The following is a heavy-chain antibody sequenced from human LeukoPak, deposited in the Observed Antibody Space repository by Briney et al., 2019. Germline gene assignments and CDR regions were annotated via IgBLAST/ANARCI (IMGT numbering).Heavy chain of an antibody. V-gene: IGHV4-59*01. D-gene: IGHD1-26*01. J-gene: IGHJ4*02. CDR3: ARGSAGRGPFDY. CDR1: GGSISSYY. Sequence: SETPSLTCTVSGGSISSYYWSWIRQPPGKGLGWIGYIYYSGSTNYNPSLKSRVTISVDTSKNQFSLKLSSVTAADTAVYYCARGSAGRGPFDYWGQGTLVTVSS. CDR2: IYYSGST.